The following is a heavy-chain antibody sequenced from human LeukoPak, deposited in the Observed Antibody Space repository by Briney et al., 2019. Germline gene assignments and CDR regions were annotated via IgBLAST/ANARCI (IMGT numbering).Heavy chain of an antibody. CDR3: AKDRGTHYDYVWGSYRLNWFDP. D-gene: IGHD3-16*02. CDR2: ISGSGGST. CDR1: GFTFSSYA. Sequence: PGGSLRLSCAASGFTFSSYAMSWVRQAPGKGLEWVSAISGSGGSTYYTDSVKGRFTISRDNSKNTLYLQMNSLRAEDTAVYYCAKDRGTHYDYVWGSYRLNWFDPWGQGNLVTVSS. J-gene: IGHJ5*02. V-gene: IGHV3-23*01.